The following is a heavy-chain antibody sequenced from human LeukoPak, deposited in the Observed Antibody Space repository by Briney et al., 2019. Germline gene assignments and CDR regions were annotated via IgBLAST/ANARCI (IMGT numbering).Heavy chain of an antibody. V-gene: IGHV4-4*07. CDR3: ARHGTPEDSSSSADY. CDR2: IYSSGST. D-gene: IGHD6-6*01. CDR1: GGSFSSNY. J-gene: IGHJ4*02. Sequence: SETLSLTCSVSGGSFSSNYWSWIRQPAGKGLEWIGRIYSSGSTNYSPSLKSRVTMSVDTSKNQFSLKLSSVTAADTAVYYCARHGTPEDSSSSADYWGQGTLVTVSS.